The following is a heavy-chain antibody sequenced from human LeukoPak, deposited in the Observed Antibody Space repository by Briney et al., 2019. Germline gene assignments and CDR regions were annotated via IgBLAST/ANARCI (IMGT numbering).Heavy chain of an antibody. Sequence: PSQTLSLTCTVSGGSISSGDYYWSWIRQPPWKGLEWIGYIYYSGSTYYNPSLKSRVTISVDTSKNQFSLKLSSVTAADTAVYYCAREPGIAAASYYYMDVWGKGTTVTVSS. CDR3: AREPGIAAASYYYMDV. J-gene: IGHJ6*03. CDR2: IYYSGST. CDR1: GGSISSGDYY. D-gene: IGHD6-13*01. V-gene: IGHV4-30-4*08.